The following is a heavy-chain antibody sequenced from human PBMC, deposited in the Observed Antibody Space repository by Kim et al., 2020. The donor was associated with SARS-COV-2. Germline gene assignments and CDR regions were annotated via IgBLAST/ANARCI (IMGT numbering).Heavy chain of an antibody. CDR3: ARGGHDSSGYYWNYFDY. CDR1: GGSTSSYY. CDR2: IYYSGST. V-gene: IGHV4-59*01. Sequence: SETLSLTCTVSGGSTSSYYWSWIRQPPGKGLEWIGYIYYSGSTNYNPSLKSRVTISVDTSKNQFSLKLSSVTAADTAVYYCARGGHDSSGYYWNYFDYWGQGTLVTVSS. D-gene: IGHD3-22*01. J-gene: IGHJ4*02.